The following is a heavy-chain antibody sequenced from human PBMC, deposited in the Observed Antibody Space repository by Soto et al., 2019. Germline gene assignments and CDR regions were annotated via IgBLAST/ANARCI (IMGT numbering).Heavy chain of an antibody. Sequence: EVQLVESGGGLVQPGGSLRLSCAASGFTFSSHAMHWVRQAPGKGLEYVSVISSNGGGTYYANSVKGRFTISRDNSKNTLYLQMGSLRAEDMAVYYCARERDTTIVVSPLDYWGQGTLVTVSS. CDR1: GFTFSSHA. CDR3: ARERDTTIVVSPLDY. J-gene: IGHJ4*02. V-gene: IGHV3-64*01. CDR2: ISSNGGGT. D-gene: IGHD3-22*01.